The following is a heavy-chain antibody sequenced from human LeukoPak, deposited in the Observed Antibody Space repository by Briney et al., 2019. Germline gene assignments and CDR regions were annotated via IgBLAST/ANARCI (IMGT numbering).Heavy chain of an antibody. V-gene: IGHV6-1*01. J-gene: IGHJ4*02. CDR2: TYYRSKWNY. CDR3: ARDKYHLDY. D-gene: IGHD2-2*01. CDR1: GDSVSAVYSA. Sequence: SQTLSLTCAISGDSVSAVYSAWNWIRQSPSGGLEWLGRTYYRSKWNYDYAISVQSRITINPDTSKNQFSLQLNSVTPEDTAVYYCARDKYHLDYWGPGTLVTVSS.